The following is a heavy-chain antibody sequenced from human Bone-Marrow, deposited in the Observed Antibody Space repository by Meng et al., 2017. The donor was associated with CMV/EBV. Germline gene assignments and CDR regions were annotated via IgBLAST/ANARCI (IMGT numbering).Heavy chain of an antibody. CDR1: GFTFDDYA. CDR3: ARGITESLCDP. CDR2: ISWNSGSI. V-gene: IGHV3-9*01. Sequence: LKISCAASGFTFDDYAMHWVRQAPGKGLEWVSGISWNSGSIGYADSVKGRFTISRDNAKNSLYLQMNSLRAEDTALYHCARGITESLCDPWGQGTLVTVYS. D-gene: IGHD3-10*01. J-gene: IGHJ5*02.